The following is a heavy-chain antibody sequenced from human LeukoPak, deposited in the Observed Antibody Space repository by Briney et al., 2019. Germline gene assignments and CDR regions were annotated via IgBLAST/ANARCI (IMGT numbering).Heavy chain of an antibody. J-gene: IGHJ4*02. V-gene: IGHV1-18*01. D-gene: IGHD3-22*01. Sequence: ASVKVSCKASGDTFTSYGISWVRQAPGQGLEWMGGIIAYNGNTNYAQKLQGRVTMTTDTSTSTAYMELRSLRSDDTAVYYCARVGPRITMVVVVTIGYFDDWGQGAMVTAAS. CDR3: ARVGPRITMVVVVTIGYFDD. CDR2: IIAYNGNT. CDR1: GDTFTSYG.